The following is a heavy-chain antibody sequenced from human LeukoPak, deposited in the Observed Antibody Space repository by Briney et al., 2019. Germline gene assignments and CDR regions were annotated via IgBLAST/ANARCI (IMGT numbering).Heavy chain of an antibody. D-gene: IGHD6-6*01. J-gene: IGHJ5*02. CDR1: GDTFTGYY. CDR3: ARGGSSSAYNWFDP. V-gene: IGHV1-2*02. Sequence: ASVKVSCKASGDTFTGYYMHWVRQAPGQGLEWMGWINPNSGGTNYAQKFQGRVTMTRDTSISTAYMELRRLRSDDTAVYYCARGGSSSAYNWFDPWGQGTLVTVSS. CDR2: INPNSGGT.